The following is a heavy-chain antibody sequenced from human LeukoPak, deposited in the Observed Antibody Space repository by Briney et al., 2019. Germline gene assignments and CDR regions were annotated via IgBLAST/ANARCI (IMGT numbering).Heavy chain of an antibody. J-gene: IGHJ6*02. CDR3: ARDFRGDMVRGVHYYYGMDV. CDR2: ISSSSSYI. D-gene: IGHD3-10*01. V-gene: IGHV3-21*01. CDR1: GFTFSSYS. Sequence: GSLRLSCAASGFTFSSYSMNWVRQAPGKGLEWVSSISSSSSYIYYADSVKGRFTISRDNAKNSLYLQMNSLRAEDTAVYYCARDFRGDMVRGVHYYYGMDVWGQGTTVTVSS.